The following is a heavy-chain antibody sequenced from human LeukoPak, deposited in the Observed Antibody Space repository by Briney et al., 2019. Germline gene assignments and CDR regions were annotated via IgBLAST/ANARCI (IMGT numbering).Heavy chain of an antibody. CDR2: IYHSGST. CDR1: GYSISSGYY. J-gene: IGHJ4*02. CDR3: ARVFGYSYGFDY. Sequence: SETLSLTCTVSGYSISSGYYWGWIRQPPGKGLEWMGSIYHSGSTYYNPSLKSRVTISADTSKNQFSLKLSSVTAADTAVYYCARVFGYSYGFDYWGQGTLVTVSS. V-gene: IGHV4-38-2*02. D-gene: IGHD5-18*01.